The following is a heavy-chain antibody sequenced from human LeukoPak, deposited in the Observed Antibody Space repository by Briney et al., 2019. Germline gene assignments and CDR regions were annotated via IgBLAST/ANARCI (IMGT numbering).Heavy chain of an antibody. CDR1: GGSISSYY. CDR2: IYYSGST. V-gene: IGHV4-59*12. J-gene: IGHJ1*01. Sequence: SETLSLTCTVSGGSISSYYWSWIRQPPGKGLEWIGYIYYSGSTNYNPSLKSRVTTSVDTSKNQFSLKLSSVTAADTAVYYCARGGGSYYTEYFQHWGQGTLVTVSS. CDR3: ARGGGSYYTEYFQH. D-gene: IGHD1-26*01.